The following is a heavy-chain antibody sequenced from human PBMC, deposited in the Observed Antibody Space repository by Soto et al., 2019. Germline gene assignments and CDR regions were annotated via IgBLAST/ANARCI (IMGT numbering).Heavy chain of an antibody. Sequence: PGESLKISCHGSGYTFFSFWIVWVRQVPGKGLEWVGSIDSGDSSATYSPTFQGHVTISADRSTRSAYLQWRSLRASDTAIYFCARRYCGRADCYSDSWGQGSLVTVSS. CDR2: IDSGDSSA. CDR1: GYTFFSFW. CDR3: ARRYCGRADCYSDS. V-gene: IGHV5-10-1*01. J-gene: IGHJ4*02. D-gene: IGHD2-21*01.